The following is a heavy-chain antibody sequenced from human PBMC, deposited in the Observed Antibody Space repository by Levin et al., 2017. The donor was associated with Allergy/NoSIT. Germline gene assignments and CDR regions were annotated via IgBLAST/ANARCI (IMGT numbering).Heavy chain of an antibody. J-gene: IGHJ4*02. CDR3: ARGYYEFAH. D-gene: IGHD3-3*01. CDR2: INHSGST. Sequence: PSETLSLTCAVYGGSFSGYYWSWIRQPPGKGLEWIGEINHSGSTNYNPSLKSRVTISVDTSKNQFSLKLSSVTAADTAVYYCARGYYEFAHWGQGTLVTVSS. V-gene: IGHV4-34*01. CDR1: GGSFSGYY.